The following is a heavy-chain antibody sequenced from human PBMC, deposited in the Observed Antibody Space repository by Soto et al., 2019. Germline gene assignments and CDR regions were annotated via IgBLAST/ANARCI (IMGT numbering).Heavy chain of an antibody. CDR1: GYTLTELS. V-gene: IGHV1-24*01. J-gene: IGHJ4*02. D-gene: IGHD6-13*01. CDR3: ATARSRAAAGTGDFDY. CDR2: FDPEDGET. Sequence: ASVKVPCKVSGYTLTELSMHWVRQAPGKGLEWMGGFDPEDGETIYAQKFQGRVTMTEDTSTDTAYMELSSLRSEDTAVYYCATARSRAAAGTGDFDYWGQGTLVTVS.